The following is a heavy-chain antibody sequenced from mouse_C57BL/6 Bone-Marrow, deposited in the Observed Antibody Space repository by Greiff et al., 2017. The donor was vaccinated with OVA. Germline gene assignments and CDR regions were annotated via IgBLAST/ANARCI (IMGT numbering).Heavy chain of an antibody. Sequence: QVHVKQSGAELVRPGASVTLSCKASGYTFTDYEMHWVKQTPVHGLEWIGAIDPETGGTAYNQKFKGKAILTADKSSSTAYMELRSLTSEDSAVYYCTRENGNYADYWGQGTTLTVSS. CDR3: TRENGNYADY. D-gene: IGHD2-1*01. CDR1: GYTFTDYE. CDR2: IDPETGGT. J-gene: IGHJ2*01. V-gene: IGHV1-15*01.